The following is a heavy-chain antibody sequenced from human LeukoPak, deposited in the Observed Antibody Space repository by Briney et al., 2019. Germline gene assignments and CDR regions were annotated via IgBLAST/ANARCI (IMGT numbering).Heavy chain of an antibody. CDR3: ARPGYSSSWYGDYYYYYMDV. D-gene: IGHD6-13*01. CDR1: GFTFSSYS. Sequence: GGSLRLSCAASGFTFSSYSMNWVRQAPGKGLEWVSSISSSSSYIYYADSVKGRFTISRDNAKNSLYLQMNSLRAEDTAVYYCARPGYSSSWYGDYYYYYMDVWGKGTTVTISS. J-gene: IGHJ6*03. V-gene: IGHV3-21*01. CDR2: ISSSSSYI.